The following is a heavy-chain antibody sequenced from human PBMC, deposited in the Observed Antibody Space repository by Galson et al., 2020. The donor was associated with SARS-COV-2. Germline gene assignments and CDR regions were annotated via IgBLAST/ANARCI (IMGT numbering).Heavy chain of an antibody. Sequence: SETLSLTCTVSGGSISSSSYYWGWIRQPPGKGLEWIGSIYYSGSTYYNPSLKSRVTISVDTSKNQFSLKLSSVTAADTAVYYCARTPDILTGYYNNWLDPWGQGTLVTVSS. CDR1: GGSISSSSYY. CDR2: IYYSGST. J-gene: IGHJ5*02. V-gene: IGHV4-39*01. CDR3: ARTPDILTGYYNNWLDP. D-gene: IGHD3-9*01.